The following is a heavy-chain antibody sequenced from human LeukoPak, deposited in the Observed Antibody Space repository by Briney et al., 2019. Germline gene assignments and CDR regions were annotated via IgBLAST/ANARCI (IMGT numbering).Heavy chain of an antibody. D-gene: IGHD2-21*01. CDR3: VKDYRVGSSPAFGDF. CDR2: LIENGATT. CDR1: GFTFSSHA. V-gene: IGHV3-23*01. J-gene: IGHJ4*02. Sequence: GGSLRLSCVASGFTFSSHAMSWVRQAPGKGLEWVSGLIENGATTYYADSVKGRFTISRDNYRNTMYLQMNSLRAEDTAIYYCVKDYRVGSSPAFGDFWGRGILVTVSS.